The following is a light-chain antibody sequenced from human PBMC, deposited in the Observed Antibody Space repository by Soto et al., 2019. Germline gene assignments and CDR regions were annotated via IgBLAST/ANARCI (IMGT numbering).Light chain of an antibody. V-gene: IGLV1-44*01. Sequence: QSVLTQPPSVFGTPGQRVTFSCSGSSSNIGSKSVQWYQQLPETAPKLLIYSNNQRPSGVPDRFSGSKSGTSASLAISGLQSEDEAHYYCGAWDDTLNVLVFGGGTKLTVL. CDR2: SNN. CDR1: SSNIGSKS. J-gene: IGLJ2*01. CDR3: GAWDDTLNVLV.